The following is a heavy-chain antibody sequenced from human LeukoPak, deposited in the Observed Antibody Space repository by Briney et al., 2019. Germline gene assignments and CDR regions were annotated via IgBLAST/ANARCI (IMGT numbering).Heavy chain of an antibody. V-gene: IGHV1-24*01. CDR2: FDPEDGET. CDR1: GYTLTELS. D-gene: IGHD2-2*01. CDR3: ATLVPYQLPQHGYDAFDI. Sequence: ASVTVSCKVSGYTLTELSMHWVRQAPGKGLEWMGGFDPEDGETIYAQKFQGRVSMTEDTSTDTAYMELSSLRSEDTAVYYCATLVPYQLPQHGYDAFDIWGQGTMVTVSS. J-gene: IGHJ3*02.